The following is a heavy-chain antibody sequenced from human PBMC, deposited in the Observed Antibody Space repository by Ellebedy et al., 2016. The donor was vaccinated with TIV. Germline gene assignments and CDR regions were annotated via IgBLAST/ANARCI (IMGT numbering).Heavy chain of an antibody. CDR2: INPNSGGT. CDR3: ARSYSSGSIDI. Sequence: AASVKVSCKASGYTFTGYYMHWVRQAPGQGLEWMGWINPNSGGTNYAQKFQGWVTMTRETSISTAYMELSRLRSDDTAVYYCARSYSSGSIDIWGQGTMVTVSS. J-gene: IGHJ3*02. V-gene: IGHV1-2*04. CDR1: GYTFTGYY. D-gene: IGHD6-19*01.